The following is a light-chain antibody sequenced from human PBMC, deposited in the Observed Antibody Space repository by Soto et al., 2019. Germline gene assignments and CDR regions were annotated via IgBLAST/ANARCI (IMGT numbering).Light chain of an antibody. Sequence: DIVMTPSPDSLAVSLGARATINCRSSQSVVYSSSNKNYLAWYQQKQGQPPKLLIYWASTRQSGVPDRFSGSGSGTDFTLTISSLQAEDVAVYYCQQYCSSQWTLGQGTKVEIK. CDR2: WAS. J-gene: IGKJ1*01. V-gene: IGKV4-1*01. CDR3: QQYCSSQWT. CDR1: QSVVYSSSNKNY.